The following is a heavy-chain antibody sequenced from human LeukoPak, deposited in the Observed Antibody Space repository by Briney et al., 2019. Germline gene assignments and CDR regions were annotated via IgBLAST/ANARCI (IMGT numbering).Heavy chain of an antibody. D-gene: IGHD3-22*01. CDR2: ISYSGST. CDR3: ARRNYYDSSGYDY. V-gene: IGHV4-30-4*01. Sequence: PSETLSLTCTVSGGSISSGDYYWSWIRQPPGKGLEWIGYISYSGSTYYNPSLKSRLTISLDTSKNQFSLNLSSVTAADTAVYYCARRNYYDSSGYDYWGQGTLVTVSS. J-gene: IGHJ4*02. CDR1: GGSISSGDYY.